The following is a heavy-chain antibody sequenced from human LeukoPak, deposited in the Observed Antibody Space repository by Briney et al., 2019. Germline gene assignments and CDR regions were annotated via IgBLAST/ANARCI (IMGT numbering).Heavy chain of an antibody. J-gene: IGHJ6*03. CDR1: GGSFRGYY. CDR2: INHSGSP. Sequence: SETLSLTCAVYGGSFRGYYWSWIRQPPGKGLEWIGEINHSGSPNYNPALKSRVNISLDTSKHQFILRLSSVAAADTALDYCARGRESGPAGVRYCSGGSCYSGRPNRYYDYMDVWGKGTTVTVSS. D-gene: IGHD2-15*01. V-gene: IGHV4-34*01. CDR3: ARGRESGPAGVRYCSGGSCYSGRPNRYYDYMDV.